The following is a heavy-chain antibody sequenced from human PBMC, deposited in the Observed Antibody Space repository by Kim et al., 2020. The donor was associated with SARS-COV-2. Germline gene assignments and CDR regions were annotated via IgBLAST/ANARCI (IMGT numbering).Heavy chain of an antibody. CDR1: GGSISSSSYY. V-gene: IGHV4-39*01. CDR3: ARHAYGAGGWTIFGVVEGWYFDL. CDR2: IYYSGST. Sequence: SETLSRTCTVSGGSISSSSYYWGWIRQPPGKGLEWIGSIYYSGSTYYNPSLKSRVTISVDTSKNQFSLKLSSVTAADTAVYYCARHAYGAGGWTIFGVVEGWYFDLWGRGTLVTVSS. D-gene: IGHD3-3*01. J-gene: IGHJ2*01.